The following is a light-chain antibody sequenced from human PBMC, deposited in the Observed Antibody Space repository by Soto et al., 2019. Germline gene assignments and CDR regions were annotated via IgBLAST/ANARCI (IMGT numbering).Light chain of an antibody. CDR2: ENN. J-gene: IGLJ1*01. Sequence: QSVLTQPPSVSEAPGQSVTISCTGSSSNIGAGYDAHWYQQVPGTAPKLLIYENNNRPSGVPDRFSGSKSGTSASLAITGLQAEDEAEYYCQSYDSSLSGYVFGTGTKVTVL. CDR3: QSYDSSLSGYV. V-gene: IGLV1-40*01. CDR1: SSNIGAGYD.